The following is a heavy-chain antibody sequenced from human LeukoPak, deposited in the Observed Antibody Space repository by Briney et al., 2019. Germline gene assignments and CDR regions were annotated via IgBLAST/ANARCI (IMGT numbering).Heavy chain of an antibody. CDR1: GFTFISYG. D-gene: IGHD2-15*01. J-gene: IGHJ4*02. CDR3: AKQLGYCSDGSCYFPY. V-gene: IGHV3-23*01. CDR2: ISNNGGYT. Sequence: GGSLRLSCAASGFTFISYGMHWVRQAPGKGLGWVSAISNNGGYTYYADSVQGRFTISRDNSKSTLCLQMNSLRAEDTAVYYCAKQLGYCSDGSCYFPYWGQGTLVTVSS.